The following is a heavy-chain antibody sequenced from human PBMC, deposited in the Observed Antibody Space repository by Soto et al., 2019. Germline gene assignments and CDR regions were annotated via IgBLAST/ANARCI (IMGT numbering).Heavy chain of an antibody. CDR2: MNPNSGNT. Sequence: GASVKVSCKASGYTFTSYDINWVRQATGQGLEWMGWMNPNSGNTGYAQKFQGRVTMTRNTSISTAYMELSSLRSEDTAVYYCARRLRLYVWGSYRYTGSDYWGQGTLVTVSS. CDR1: GYTFTSYD. CDR3: ARRLRLYVWGSYRYTGSDY. J-gene: IGHJ4*02. D-gene: IGHD3-16*02. V-gene: IGHV1-8*01.